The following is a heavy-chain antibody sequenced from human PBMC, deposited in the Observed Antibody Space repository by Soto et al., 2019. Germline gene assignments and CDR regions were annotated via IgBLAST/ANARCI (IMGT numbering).Heavy chain of an antibody. CDR2: ISSDGDIT. V-gene: IGHV3-64D*06. CDR3: VKVSTFYDILTGYYSTNFFDP. CDR1: GCTFSEYS. J-gene: IGHJ5*02. D-gene: IGHD3-9*01. Sequence: GGSLRLSCSASGCTFSEYSMHWVRQAPGKGLQYVSTISSDGDITYYADSVKGRFTISRVNSKNTLYLQMNSLRPEDTAVYYCVKVSTFYDILTGYYSTNFFDPWGQGTLVTVSS.